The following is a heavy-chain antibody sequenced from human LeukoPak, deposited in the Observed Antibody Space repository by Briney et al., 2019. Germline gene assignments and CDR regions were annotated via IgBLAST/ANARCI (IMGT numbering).Heavy chain of an antibody. CDR3: AREANWNALDY. J-gene: IGHJ4*02. D-gene: IGHD1-20*01. V-gene: IGHV3-7*01. CDR2: ITQDGSEK. CDR1: GFTVSSNY. Sequence: GSLRLSCAASGFTVSSNYMSWVRQAPGKGLEWVATITQDGSEKYYVDSVKGRFTISRDNAKNSLYLQMNSLRAEDTAVYYCAREANWNALDYWGQGTLVTVSS.